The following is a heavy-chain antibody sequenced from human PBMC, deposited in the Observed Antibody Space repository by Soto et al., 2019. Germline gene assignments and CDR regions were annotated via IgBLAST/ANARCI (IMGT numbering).Heavy chain of an antibody. J-gene: IGHJ6*03. CDR3: AHDTQTDAMDV. CDR1: GFSLSTSGVG. Sequence: QITLKESGPTLVKPTQPLTLTCTFSGFSLSTSGVGVAWIRQPPGKALEWLELIYWDDDKRYSPSLKSRLTNTKDTAKNQVVLTMTNMDPVDTATYYCAHDTQTDAMDVWGKGTTVTVSS. V-gene: IGHV2-5*02. CDR2: IYWDDDK.